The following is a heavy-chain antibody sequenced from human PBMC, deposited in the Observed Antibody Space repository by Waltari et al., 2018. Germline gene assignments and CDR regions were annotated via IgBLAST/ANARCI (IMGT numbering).Heavy chain of an antibody. J-gene: IGHJ4*02. CDR1: GGSFSGYY. CDR3: ARHVRTAWELYIDY. D-gene: IGHD1-26*01. Sequence: QVQLQQCGAGLLKPSETLSLTCAVYGGSFSGYYWSWIRQPPGKGLEWIGEINHSGSTNYNPSLKSRVTISVDTSKNQFSLKLSSVTAADTAVYYCARHVRTAWELYIDYWGQGTLVTVSS. CDR2: INHSGST. V-gene: IGHV4-34*01.